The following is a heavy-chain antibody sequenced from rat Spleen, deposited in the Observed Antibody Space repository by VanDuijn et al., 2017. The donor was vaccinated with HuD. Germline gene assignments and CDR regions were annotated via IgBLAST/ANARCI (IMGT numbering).Heavy chain of an antibody. J-gene: IGHJ2*01. V-gene: IGHV5-29*01. D-gene: IGHD4-3*01. Sequence: EVQLVESGGGLVQPGRSLKLSCAASGFTFSNYGMAWVRQAPTKGLEWVATISYDGSSTYYRDSVKGRFTISRDNAKSTLYLQMDSLRSEDTATYYCARHHHRGPLYWGQGVMVTVSS. CDR2: ISYDGSST. CDR3: ARHHHRGPLY. CDR1: GFTFSNYG.